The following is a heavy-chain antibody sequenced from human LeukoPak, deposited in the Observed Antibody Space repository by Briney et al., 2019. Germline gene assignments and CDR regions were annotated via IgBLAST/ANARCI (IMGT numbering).Heavy chain of an antibody. CDR1: GFTFSSYA. D-gene: IGHD6-13*01. CDR3: AKEIVEQQLVFDY. J-gene: IGHJ4*02. Sequence: QPGGSLRLSCAASGFTFSSYAMHWVRQAPGKGLEWVAVISYDGSNKYYADSVEGRFTISRDNSKNTLYLQMNSLRAEDTAVYYCAKEIVEQQLVFDYWGQGTLVTVSS. CDR2: ISYDGSNK. V-gene: IGHV3-30*04.